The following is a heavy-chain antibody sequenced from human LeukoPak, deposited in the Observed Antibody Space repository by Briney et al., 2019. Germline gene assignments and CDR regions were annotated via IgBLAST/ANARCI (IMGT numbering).Heavy chain of an antibody. D-gene: IGHD2-15*01. J-gene: IGHJ4*02. CDR3: ARDNGYCSGGTCYASFDY. Sequence: GGSLRLSCAASGFTFSDYGVNWVRQVPGKGLEWVSFISTRATIIDYADSVKGRFTISRDNAKNSVFLQMNSLRDEDTAIYYCARDNGYCSGGTCYASFDYWGQGTLVTVSS. CDR2: ISTRATII. V-gene: IGHV3-48*02. CDR1: GFTFSDYG.